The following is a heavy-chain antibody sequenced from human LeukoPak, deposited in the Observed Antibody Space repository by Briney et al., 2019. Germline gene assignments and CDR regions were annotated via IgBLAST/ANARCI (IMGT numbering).Heavy chain of an antibody. CDR2: IYYSGST. Sequence: SETLSLTCTVSGGSISSGGYYWSWIRQHPGKGLEWIGYIYYSGSTNYNPSLKSRVTISVDTSKNQFSLKLSSVTAADTAVYYCARGPYLAEYSSSSEEHNWFDPWGQGTLVTVSS. CDR3: ARGPYLAEYSSSSEEHNWFDP. J-gene: IGHJ5*02. V-gene: IGHV4-31*03. D-gene: IGHD6-6*01. CDR1: GGSISSGGYY.